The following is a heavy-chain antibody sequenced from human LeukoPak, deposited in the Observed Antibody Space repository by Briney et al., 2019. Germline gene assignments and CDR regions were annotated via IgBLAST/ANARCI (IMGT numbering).Heavy chain of an antibody. D-gene: IGHD3-22*01. CDR2: ISGSGGST. V-gene: IGHV3-23*01. CDR1: GFTFSSHA. Sequence: SGGSLRLSCAASGFTFSSHAMSWVRQAPGKGLEWVSAISGSGGSTYYADSVKGRFTISRDNSKNTLYLQMNSLRAEDTAVYYCAKVIGYYYDSSGYYDYWGQGTLVTVSS. J-gene: IGHJ4*02. CDR3: AKVIGYYYDSSGYYDY.